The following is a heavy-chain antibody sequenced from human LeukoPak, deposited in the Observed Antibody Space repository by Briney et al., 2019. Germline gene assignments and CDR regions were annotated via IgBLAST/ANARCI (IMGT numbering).Heavy chain of an antibody. Sequence: GGSLRLSCAASGFTFSSSWMHWVRQAPEKGLVWVSRINSDGSSTSYADSVKGRFTISRDNAKNTLYLQMNSLRAEDTAVYYCARDTDTVTTILDYWGQGTLVTVSS. CDR2: INSDGSST. D-gene: IGHD4-17*01. V-gene: IGHV3-74*01. CDR1: GFTFSSSW. CDR3: ARDTDTVTTILDY. J-gene: IGHJ4*02.